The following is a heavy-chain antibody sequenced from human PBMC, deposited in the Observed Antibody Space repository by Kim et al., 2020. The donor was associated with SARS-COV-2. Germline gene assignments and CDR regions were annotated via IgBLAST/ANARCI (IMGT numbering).Heavy chain of an antibody. J-gene: IGHJ5*02. D-gene: IGHD6-19*01. CDR3: ARDIAVAGTDWFDP. V-gene: IGHV3-30*07. Sequence: DSVKGRFTITRDNSKNTLYRQMNSLRAEDTAVYYCARDIAVAGTDWFDPWGQGTLVTVSS.